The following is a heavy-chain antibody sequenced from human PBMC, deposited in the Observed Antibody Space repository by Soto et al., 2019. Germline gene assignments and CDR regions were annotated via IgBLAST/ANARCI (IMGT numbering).Heavy chain of an antibody. D-gene: IGHD1-26*01. CDR3: ARSGSYYTGFDY. CDR1: CGSISSYY. Sequence: SETLSLTCTVSCGSISSYYWSWIRQPPGKGLEWIGYIYYSGSTNYNPSLKSRVTISVDTSKNQFSLKLSSVTAADTAVYYCARSGSYYTGFDYWGQGTLVTVSS. V-gene: IGHV4-59*01. CDR2: IYYSGST. J-gene: IGHJ4*02.